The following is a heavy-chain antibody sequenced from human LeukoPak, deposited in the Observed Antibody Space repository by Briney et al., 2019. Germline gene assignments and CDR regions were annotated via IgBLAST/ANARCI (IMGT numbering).Heavy chain of an antibody. CDR3: AKDFRPYSSSADY. Sequence: GGSLRLSCAASGFTFDDYAMHWVRHAPGKGLEWVSGISWNSGSIGYADSVKGRFTISRDNAKNSLYLQMNSLRAEDTALYYCAKDFRPYSSSADYWGQGTLVTVSS. J-gene: IGHJ4*02. CDR2: ISWNSGSI. D-gene: IGHD6-13*01. CDR1: GFTFDDYA. V-gene: IGHV3-9*01.